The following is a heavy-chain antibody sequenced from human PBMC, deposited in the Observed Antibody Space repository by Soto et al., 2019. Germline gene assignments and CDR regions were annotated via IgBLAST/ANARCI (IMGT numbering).Heavy chain of an antibody. Sequence: EAHLVESGGKLVQPGGSLRLSCGASGFTFSVYWMSWVRQAPGEGLEWVARIKFDGTGIQYAHSVKGRFTISRDNAEKALELQMNSLRAEDTAVYYCARDSGYGSVDSVNHEFDYWGQGTLVTVTS. CDR1: GFTFSVYW. D-gene: IGHD3-10*01. V-gene: IGHV3-7*01. CDR3: ARDSGYGSVDSVNHEFDY. J-gene: IGHJ4*02. CDR2: IKFDGTGI.